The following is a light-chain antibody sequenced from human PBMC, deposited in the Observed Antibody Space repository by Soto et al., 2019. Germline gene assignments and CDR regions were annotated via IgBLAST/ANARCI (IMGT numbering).Light chain of an antibody. Sequence: SYALTQSPSVSVAPGQTVSITCGGYNIGSKSVHWYQQKPGQAPVLVVYDDSDRRSGIPERFSGSNSGNTATLTITRVEAGDEADYHCLVWDSRSEHYVFGTGTKGTVL. CDR3: LVWDSRSEHYV. CDR2: DDS. CDR1: NIGSKS. J-gene: IGLJ1*01. V-gene: IGLV3-21*02.